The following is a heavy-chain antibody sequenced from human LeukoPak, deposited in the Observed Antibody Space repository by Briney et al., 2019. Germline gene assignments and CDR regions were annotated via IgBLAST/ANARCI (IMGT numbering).Heavy chain of an antibody. V-gene: IGHV3-48*01. CDR1: GFTFSSYS. Sequence: PGGSLRLSCAASGFTFSSYSMNWVRQAPGKGLEWVSYISSSSSTIYYADSVKGRFTISRDNAKNSLYLQMNSLRAEDTAVYYCARGSGYYGIDVCGQGTSLTVSS. J-gene: IGHJ6*01. CDR3: ARGSGYYGIDV. CDR2: ISSSSSTI.